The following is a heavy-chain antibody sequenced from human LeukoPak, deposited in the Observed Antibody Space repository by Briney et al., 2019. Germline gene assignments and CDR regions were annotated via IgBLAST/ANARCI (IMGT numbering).Heavy chain of an antibody. J-gene: IGHJ4*02. D-gene: IGHD6-19*01. CDR1: GFTFSSYA. Sequence: GGSLRLSCAASGFTFSSYAMHWVRQAPGKGLEWVAVISYDGSNKYYADSVKGRFTISRDNSKDTLYLQMNSLRAEDTAVYYCERTVAVAGATGIFDSWGQGTLVTVSS. CDR3: ERTVAVAGATGIFDS. CDR2: ISYDGSNK. V-gene: IGHV3-30-3*01.